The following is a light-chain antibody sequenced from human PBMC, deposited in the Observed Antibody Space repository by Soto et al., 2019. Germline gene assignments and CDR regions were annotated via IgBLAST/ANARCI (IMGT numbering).Light chain of an antibody. CDR1: QSISNW. CDR2: KTS. CDR3: QHYNSYSEA. J-gene: IGKJ1*01. Sequence: DIQITQSPSTLSASVGDRVTITCRASQSISNWLAWHQQKPGKAPKLLIYKTSNLARGIPSRFSGSGSGTEFTLTISSLQPDDFATYYCQHYNSYSEAFGQGTKVDIK. V-gene: IGKV1-5*03.